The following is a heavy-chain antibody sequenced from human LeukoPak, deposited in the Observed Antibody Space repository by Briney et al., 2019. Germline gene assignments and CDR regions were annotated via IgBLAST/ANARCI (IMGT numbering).Heavy chain of an antibody. V-gene: IGHV3-30-3*02. J-gene: IGHJ4*02. CDR1: GFTFSSYA. CDR2: MSSDGSKK. D-gene: IGHD4-17*01. Sequence: GGSLRLSCAASGFTFSSYAMHWVRQAPGKGLEGVAVMSSDGSKKYYADSVKGRFTISRDNSKNTLYLQMNSLRAEDTAVYYCAKRFTGTTVISGDYFDYWGQGTLVTVSS. CDR3: AKRFTGTTVISGDYFDY.